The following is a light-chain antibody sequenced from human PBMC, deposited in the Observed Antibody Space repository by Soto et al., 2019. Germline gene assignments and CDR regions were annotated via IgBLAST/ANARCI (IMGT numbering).Light chain of an antibody. V-gene: IGKV3-11*01. Sequence: EIVLTQSPATLSLSPGERATLFCGASQSVSTNYVAWYQQKPGLAPRLLIYDASNRATGIPARFSGSGSGTDFTLTISSLEPEDFAVYYCQQRSNWPPIFGQGTKVDI. CDR1: QSVSTNY. CDR2: DAS. CDR3: QQRSNWPPI. J-gene: IGKJ1*01.